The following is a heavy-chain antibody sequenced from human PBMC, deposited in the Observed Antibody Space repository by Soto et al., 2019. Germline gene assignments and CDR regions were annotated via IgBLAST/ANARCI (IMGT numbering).Heavy chain of an antibody. D-gene: IGHD3-9*01. Sequence: SETLSLTCAVSGVSISSHDWWTWVRQPPGKGLEWIGEIHHSGNFNYNPSLRSRVTISIDKSKNQLSLKLTSVTAADTAVYYCVRNDWYRFDPCGQGTLVTVSS. CDR2: IHHSGNF. CDR1: GVSISSHDW. J-gene: IGHJ5*02. CDR3: VRNDWYRFDP. V-gene: IGHV4-4*02.